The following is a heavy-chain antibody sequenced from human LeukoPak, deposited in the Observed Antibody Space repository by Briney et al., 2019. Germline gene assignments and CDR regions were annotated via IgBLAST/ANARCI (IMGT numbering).Heavy chain of an antibody. J-gene: IGHJ4*02. CDR1: GFIFSSYW. CDR3: ARVVYYDFWSGYYYFDY. D-gene: IGHD3-3*01. Sequence: GGSLRLSCAASGFIFSSYWMSWVRQAPGKGLEWVANIKQDGSEKYYVDSVRGRFTISRDNAKNSLYLQMNSLRAEDTAVYYCARVVYYDFWSGYYYFDYWGQGTLVTVSS. V-gene: IGHV3-7*01. CDR2: IKQDGSEK.